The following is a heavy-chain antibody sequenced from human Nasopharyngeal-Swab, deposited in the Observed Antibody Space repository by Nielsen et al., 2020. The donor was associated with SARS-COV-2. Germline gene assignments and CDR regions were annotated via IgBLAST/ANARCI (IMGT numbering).Heavy chain of an antibody. D-gene: IGHD3-3*01. CDR2: INHSGST. J-gene: IGHJ4*02. CDR3: ARGPVMGIFGVVISSKYFDY. V-gene: IGHV4-34*01. Sequence: REAPGKGLEWIGEINHSGSTNYNPSLKSRVTISVDTSKNQFSLKLSSVTAADTAAYYCARGPVMGIFGVVISSKYFDYWGQGTLVTVSS.